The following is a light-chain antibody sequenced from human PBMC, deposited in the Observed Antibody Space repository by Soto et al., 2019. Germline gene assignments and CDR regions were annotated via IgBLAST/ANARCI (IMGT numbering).Light chain of an antibody. J-gene: IGKJ1*01. CDR1: QSIDRW. CDR2: KAS. V-gene: IGKV1-5*03. Sequence: DIQMTQSPSTLSASIGDRVTITRRASQSIDRWLAWSQQKPGKAPKLLIYKASSLESGTPSRFSGSGSGTEFTLTISSLQPDDFATYYCQQYNTFSGTFGQGTKVEI. CDR3: QQYNTFSGT.